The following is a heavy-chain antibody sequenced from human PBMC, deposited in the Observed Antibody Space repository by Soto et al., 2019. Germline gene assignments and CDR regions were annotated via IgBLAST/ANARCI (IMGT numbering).Heavy chain of an antibody. CDR3: VRGRKDFYFYYGMDV. CDR1: AYSFFNYA. J-gene: IGHJ6*02. Sequence: QVRLVQSGAEVREPGASVKVSCKASAYSFFNYAVNWVRQAPGQGLEWMGWISPYDAKRLYGQKFRDRLIMTTDMSTNTAYMELRRLTSDDTAVYYCVRGRKDFYFYYGMDVWGQGTSVTVSS. CDR2: ISPYDAKR. V-gene: IGHV1-18*04.